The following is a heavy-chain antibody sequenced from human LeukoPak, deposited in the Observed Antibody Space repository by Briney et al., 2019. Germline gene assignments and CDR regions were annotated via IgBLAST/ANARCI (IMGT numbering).Heavy chain of an antibody. CDR2: INHSGST. CDR1: GGTFSGYY. Sequence: SETRSPTCAVYGGTFSGYYWSWIRKPPGKGLKWIGEINHSGSTNYNPSLKSRVTISVDTSKNQFSLKLSSVTAADTAVYYCARGTSSNWNSSHHYNSLTFDYWGQGTLVTVSS. D-gene: IGHD6-19*01. V-gene: IGHV4-34*01. J-gene: IGHJ4*02. CDR3: ARGTSSNWNSSHHYNSLTFDY.